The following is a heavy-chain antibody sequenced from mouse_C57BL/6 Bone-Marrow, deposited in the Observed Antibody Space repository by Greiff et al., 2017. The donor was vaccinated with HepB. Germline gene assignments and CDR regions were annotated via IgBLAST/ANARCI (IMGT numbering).Heavy chain of an antibody. V-gene: IGHV1-55*01. J-gene: IGHJ1*03. CDR2: IYPGSGST. D-gene: IGHD1-1*01. CDR1: GYTFTSYW. CDR3: ANYYGSPLYFDV. Sequence: QVHVKQPGAELVKPGASVKMSCKASGYTFTSYWITWVQQRPGQGLEWIGDIYPGSGSTNYNEKFKSKATLTVDTSSSTAYMQLSSLTSEDSAVYYSANYYGSPLYFDVWGTGTTVTVSS.